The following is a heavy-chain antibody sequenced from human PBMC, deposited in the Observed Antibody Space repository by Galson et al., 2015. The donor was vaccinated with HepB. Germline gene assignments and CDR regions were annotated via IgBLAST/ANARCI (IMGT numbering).Heavy chain of an antibody. CDR3: ARVPRDPRCSGGSCYSWYFDL. CDR1: GFTFSSYA. D-gene: IGHD2-15*01. Sequence: SLRLSCAASGFTFSSYAMHWVRQAPGKGLEWVAVISYDGSNKYYADSVKGRFTISRDNSKNALYLQMNSLRAEDTAVYYCARVPRDPRCSGGSCYSWYFDLWGRGTLVTVSS. CDR2: ISYDGSNK. J-gene: IGHJ2*01. V-gene: IGHV3-30-3*01.